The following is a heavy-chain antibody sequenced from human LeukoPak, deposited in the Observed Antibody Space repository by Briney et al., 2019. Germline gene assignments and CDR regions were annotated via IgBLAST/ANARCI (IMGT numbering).Heavy chain of an antibody. Sequence: PGGSLRLSCAASGFTVSNNYMSWVRQAPGKGLEWVSAISGSGGSTYYADSVKGRFTISRDNSKNTLYLQMNSLRAEDTAVYYCAKVNVPAGGDAFDIWGQGTMVTVSS. CDR2: ISGSGGST. V-gene: IGHV3-23*01. CDR3: AKVNVPAGGDAFDI. CDR1: GFTVSNNY. D-gene: IGHD3-10*02. J-gene: IGHJ3*02.